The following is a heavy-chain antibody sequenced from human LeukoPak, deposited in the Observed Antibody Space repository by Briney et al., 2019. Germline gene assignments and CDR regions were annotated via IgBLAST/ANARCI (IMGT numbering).Heavy chain of an antibody. CDR1: GGSISSYY. Sequence: SETLSLTCIVSGGSISSYYWSWIRQPPGKGLEWIGYIYYSGSTNYNPSLKSRVTISVDTSRTQFSLKLSSVTAADTAVYYCARHGYSSLYYWGQGTLVTVSS. J-gene: IGHJ4*02. D-gene: IGHD5-18*01. CDR3: ARHGYSSLYY. CDR2: IYYSGST. V-gene: IGHV4-59*08.